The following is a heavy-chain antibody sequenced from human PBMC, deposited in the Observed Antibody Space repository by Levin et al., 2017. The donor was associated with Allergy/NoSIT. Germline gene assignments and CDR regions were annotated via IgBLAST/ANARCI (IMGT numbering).Heavy chain of an antibody. J-gene: IGHJ4*02. V-gene: IGHV3-7*01. CDR3: DRAGEFSGLVDY. Sequence: GGSLRLSCAASGFTLNNYWMTWVRQAPGKGLEWVANIKQDGSEEIYVDSVKGRFTISRDNAKNSLFLQMNSLLVEDTAVYYCDRAGEFSGLVDYWGQGTLVTVSS. CDR1: GFTLNNYW. D-gene: IGHD6-19*01. CDR2: IKQDGSEE.